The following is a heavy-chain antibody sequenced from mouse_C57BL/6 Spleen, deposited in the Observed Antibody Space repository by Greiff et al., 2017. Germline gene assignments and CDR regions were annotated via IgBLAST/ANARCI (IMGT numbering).Heavy chain of an antibody. CDR2: ISDGGSYT. V-gene: IGHV5-4*01. CDR1: GFTFSSYA. J-gene: IGHJ2*01. Sequence: EVQGVESGGGLVKPGGSLKLSCAASGFTFSSYAMSWVRQTPEKRLEWVATISDGGSYTYYPDNVKGRFTISRDNAKNNLYLQMSHLKSEDTAMYYCAREDAHFDYWGQGTTLTVSS. CDR3: AREDAHFDY.